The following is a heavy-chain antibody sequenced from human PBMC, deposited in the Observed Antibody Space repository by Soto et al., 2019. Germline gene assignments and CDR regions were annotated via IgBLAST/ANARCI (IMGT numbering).Heavy chain of an antibody. D-gene: IGHD3-10*02. CDR1: GGSMSENDYY. J-gene: IGHJ3*02. V-gene: IGHV4-30-4*01. CDR2: IYDTWTT. CDR3: ARGIVRGGFYI. Sequence: QVQLQEAGPGLVRPSQTLSLTCTVAGGSMSENDYYWSWLRQSPGQGLQWIGYIYDTWTTSYSPSLKSRVTMSADTSRNQFSLKLTSVTAADTALYFCARGIVRGGFYIWGQGTLVTASS.